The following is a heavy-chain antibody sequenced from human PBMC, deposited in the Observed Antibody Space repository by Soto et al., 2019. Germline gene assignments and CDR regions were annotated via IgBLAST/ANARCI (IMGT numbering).Heavy chain of an antibody. D-gene: IGHD3-10*01. Sequence: GGSLRLSCAASGFTFSSYGMHWVRQAPGKGLEWVAVISYDGSNKYYADSVKGRFTISRDNSKNTLYLQMNSLRAEDTAVYYCAKDRDSGTMVRGVILEGIDAFDIWGQGTMVTVSS. CDR1: GFTFSSYG. V-gene: IGHV3-30*18. J-gene: IGHJ3*02. CDR2: ISYDGSNK. CDR3: AKDRDSGTMVRGVILEGIDAFDI.